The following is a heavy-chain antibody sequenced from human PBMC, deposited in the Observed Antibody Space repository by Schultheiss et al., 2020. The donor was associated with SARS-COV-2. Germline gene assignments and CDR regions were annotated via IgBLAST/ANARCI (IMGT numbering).Heavy chain of an antibody. CDR1: GGSFSGYY. CDR3: ARGSSGVLRFLFWFDP. CDR2: INHSGST. V-gene: IGHV4-34*01. D-gene: IGHD3-3*01. Sequence: SQTLSLTCAVYGGSFSGYYWSWIRQPPGKGLEWIGEINHSGSTNYNPSLKSRVTISVDTSKNQFSLKLSSVTAADTAVYYCARGSSGVLRFLFWFDPWGQGTLVTVSS. J-gene: IGHJ5*02.